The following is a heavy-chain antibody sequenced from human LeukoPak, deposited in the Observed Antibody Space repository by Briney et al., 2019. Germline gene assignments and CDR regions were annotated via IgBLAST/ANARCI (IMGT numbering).Heavy chain of an antibody. J-gene: IGHJ6*02. V-gene: IGHV4-4*07. CDR3: ARMTTVTAHHYYYYGMDV. D-gene: IGHD4-17*01. Sequence: SETLSLNCTVSGGSISSYYWSWIRQPAGKGLEWIGRIYTSGNTNYNPSLKSRVTMSVDTSKNQFSLKLSSVTAAGTAVYYCARMTTVTAHHYYYYGMDVWGQGTTVTVSS. CDR2: IYTSGNT. CDR1: GGSISSYY.